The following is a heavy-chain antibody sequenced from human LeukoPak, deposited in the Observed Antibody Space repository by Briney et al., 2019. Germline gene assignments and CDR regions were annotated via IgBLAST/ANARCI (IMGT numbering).Heavy chain of an antibody. CDR3: ARREGLTVGSHVDY. V-gene: IGHV4-34*01. CDR1: GGSFSGYY. D-gene: IGHD2-8*01. J-gene: IGHJ4*02. Sequence: SETLSLTCAVYGGSFSGYYWSWVRQPPGKGLEWIGEINHSGSTNYNPSLKSRVTISVDTSKDQFSLKLSSVTAADTAVYYCARREGLTVGSHVDYWGQGTLVTVSS. CDR2: INHSGST.